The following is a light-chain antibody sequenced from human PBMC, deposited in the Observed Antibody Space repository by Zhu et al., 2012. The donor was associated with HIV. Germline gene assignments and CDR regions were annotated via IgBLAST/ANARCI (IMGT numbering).Light chain of an antibody. J-gene: IGKJ1*01. V-gene: IGKV3-20*01. CDR3: HQYDKSWT. Sequence: VFTQSPDTLSLSPGDRATLACRASQSVSSNYVIWYQQKPGQAPRPLIYGASDRASSVPDRFSGSGSGTDFTLTISRLEPEDFAVYYCHQYDKSWTFGQGTKVEIK. CDR1: QSVSSNY. CDR2: GAS.